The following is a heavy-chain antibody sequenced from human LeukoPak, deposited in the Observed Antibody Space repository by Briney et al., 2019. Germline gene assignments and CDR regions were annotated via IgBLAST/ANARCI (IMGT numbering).Heavy chain of an antibody. D-gene: IGHD4-17*01. CDR1: GFSFSGYG. Sequence: GGSLRLSCAASGFSFSGYGMHWVRQVPGKGLEWVAFIRYDGITKFYIDSVKGRFAISRDNSKNTLSLQMNSLRTEDTAVYYCAALHTGTFVDYWGQGTLVTVST. CDR3: AALHTGTFVDY. J-gene: IGHJ4*02. CDR2: IRYDGITK. V-gene: IGHV3-30*02.